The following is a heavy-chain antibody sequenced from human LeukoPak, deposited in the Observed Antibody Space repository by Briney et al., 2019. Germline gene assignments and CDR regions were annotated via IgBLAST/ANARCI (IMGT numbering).Heavy chain of an antibody. J-gene: IGHJ4*02. V-gene: IGHV4-59*02. CDR1: GGSVSSYY. Sequence: SETLSLTCTASGGSVSSYYWSWIRQPPGKGLEWIAYIYYSGSTKYNPSLKSRVTISVDTSKNQFSLKLSSVTAADTAVYYCASTEYYYDSSGSFDYWGQGTLVTVSS. CDR3: ASTEYYYDSSGSFDY. CDR2: IYYSGST. D-gene: IGHD3-22*01.